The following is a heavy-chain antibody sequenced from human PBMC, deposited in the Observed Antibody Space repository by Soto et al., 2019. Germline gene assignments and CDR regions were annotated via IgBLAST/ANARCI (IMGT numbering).Heavy chain of an antibody. CDR1: GFTFSSYA. V-gene: IGHV3-23*01. CDR2: ISCSSDST. D-gene: IGHD1-26*01. Sequence: EVQLLESGGGLVQPGGSLRFSCAASGFTFSSYAMNWVRQAPGKGLEWVSVISCSSDSTYYADSVKGRFTISRDNSKNTLYLQMNSLRAEDTYIYYCARRCSGSYSYYWCHGTLVTVSS. CDR3: ARRCSGSYSYY. J-gene: IGHJ4*01.